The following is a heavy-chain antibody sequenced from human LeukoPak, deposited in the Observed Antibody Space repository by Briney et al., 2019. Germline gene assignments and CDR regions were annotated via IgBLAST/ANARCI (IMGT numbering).Heavy chain of an antibody. V-gene: IGHV4-39*01. Sequence: SETLSLTCTVSGGSISSSSYYWGWIRQPPGKGLEWIGSIYYSGSTYYNPSLKSRVTISVDTSKNQFSLKLSSVSAADTAVYYCARRHRGYSYGYGDYWGQGTLVTVSS. CDR1: GGSISSSSYY. D-gene: IGHD5-18*01. J-gene: IGHJ4*02. CDR3: ARRHRGYSYGYGDY. CDR2: IYYSGST.